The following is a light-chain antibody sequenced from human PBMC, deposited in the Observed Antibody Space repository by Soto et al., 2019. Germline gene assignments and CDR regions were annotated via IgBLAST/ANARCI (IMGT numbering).Light chain of an antibody. V-gene: IGKV3-20*01. CDR2: GAS. CDR3: QQYGSSGT. J-gene: IGKJ1*01. CDR1: QSVSNNY. Sequence: ILSTRSPGTLSLSPGERATLSCRASQSVSNNYLAWYQQKPGQAPRLLIYGASNRATGIPDRFSGSGSGTDFTLTISRLEPEDFAVYYCQQYGSSGTFGQGTKV.